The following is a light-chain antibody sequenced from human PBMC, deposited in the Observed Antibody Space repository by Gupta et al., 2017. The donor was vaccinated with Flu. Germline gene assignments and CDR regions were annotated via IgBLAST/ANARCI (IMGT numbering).Light chain of an antibody. V-gene: IGLV3-1*01. CDR2: RDD. Sequence: CSGNRLGHKYACWYQQKPGQSPMLVIYRDDKRPSGIPERFSGSSSGNTATLTISGTQPLDEADYYCQAWDGSTLIFGGGTKLTVL. CDR1: RLGHKY. J-gene: IGLJ2*01. CDR3: QAWDGSTLI.